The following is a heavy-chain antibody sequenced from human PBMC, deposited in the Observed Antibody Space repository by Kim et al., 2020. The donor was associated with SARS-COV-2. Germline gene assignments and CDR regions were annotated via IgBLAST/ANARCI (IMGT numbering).Heavy chain of an antibody. D-gene: IGHD6-6*01. V-gene: IGHV4-59*08. CDR2: IYYSGST. J-gene: IGHJ4*02. CDR3: ARHRRYSSSSGSYYFDY. Sequence: SETLSLTCTVSGGSISSYYWSWIRQPPGKGLEWIGYIYYSGSTNYNPSLKSRVTISVDTSKNQFSLKLSSVTAADTAVYYCARHRRYSSSSGSYYFDYWGQGTLVTVSS. CDR1: GGSISSYY.